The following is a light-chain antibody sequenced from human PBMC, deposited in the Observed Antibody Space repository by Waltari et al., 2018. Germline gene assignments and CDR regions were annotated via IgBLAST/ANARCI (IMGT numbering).Light chain of an antibody. V-gene: IGLV2-11*01. Sequence: QSALTQPRSVSGSPGQPVTISCTGTSSDVGGYNYVSWYQQHPGKAPKPMLYDFSKQPSGVPDRFSGSKSGNTASLTISGLQAEDEADYYCCSYAGSYVYVFGTGTKVTVL. CDR1: SSDVGGYNY. CDR3: CSYAGSYVYV. J-gene: IGLJ1*01. CDR2: DFS.